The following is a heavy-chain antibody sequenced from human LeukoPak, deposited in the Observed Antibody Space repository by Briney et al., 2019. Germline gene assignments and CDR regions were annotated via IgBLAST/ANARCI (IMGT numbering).Heavy chain of an antibody. CDR3: ARAGSYYYYGMDV. CDR1: GGSFSGYY. Sequence: PSETLSLTCAVYGGSFSGYYWSWIRQPPGKGLEWIGEINRSGSTNYNPSLKSRVTISVDTSKNQFSLKLSSVTAADTAVYYCARAGSYYYYGMDVWGQGNTVTVSS. V-gene: IGHV4-34*01. CDR2: INRSGST. J-gene: IGHJ6*02.